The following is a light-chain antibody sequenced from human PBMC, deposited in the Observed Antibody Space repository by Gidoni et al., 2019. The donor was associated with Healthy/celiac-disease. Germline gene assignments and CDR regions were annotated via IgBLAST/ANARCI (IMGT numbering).Light chain of an antibody. CDR2: AAS. CDR3: QQSYSIPFT. Sequence: IQMTKSPSSLSACVGDRVTITCRASQSISNYLNGYQQKPGKAPKPLIYAASSFQSGVPSRFSGSGSGTDFTLTISSLQPEDFATYYCQQSYSIPFTFGPGTKVDIK. CDR1: QSISNY. V-gene: IGKV1-39*01. J-gene: IGKJ3*01.